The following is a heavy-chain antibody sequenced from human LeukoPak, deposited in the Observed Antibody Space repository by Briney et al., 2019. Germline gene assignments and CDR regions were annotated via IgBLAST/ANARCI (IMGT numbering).Heavy chain of an antibody. D-gene: IGHD2-2*01. V-gene: IGHV4-4*07. CDR1: GGSISSYY. J-gene: IGHJ5*02. CDR2: IYTSGST. Sequence: SETLSLTCTVSGGSISSYYWSWIRQPAGKGLEWIGRIYTSGSTNYNPSLKSRVTMSVDTSKNQFSLKLSSVTAADTAVYYCARAKSSLEDIVVVPAAMGDWFDPWGQGTLVTVSS. CDR3: ARAKSSLEDIVVVPAAMGDWFDP.